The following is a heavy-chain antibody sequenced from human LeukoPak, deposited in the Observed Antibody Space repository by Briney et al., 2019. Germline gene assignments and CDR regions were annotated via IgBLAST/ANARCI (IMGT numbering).Heavy chain of an antibody. V-gene: IGHV4-34*01. CDR2: INHSGST. CDR3: ARHLRGYCSSTSCYRAWFDP. Sequence: SETLSLTCAVYGGSFSGYYWSWIRQPPGKGLEWIGGINHSGSTNYNPSLKSRVTISVDTSKNQFSLKLSSVTAADTAVYYCARHLRGYCSSTSCYRAWFDPWGQGTLVTVSS. CDR1: GGSFSGYY. J-gene: IGHJ5*02. D-gene: IGHD2-2*01.